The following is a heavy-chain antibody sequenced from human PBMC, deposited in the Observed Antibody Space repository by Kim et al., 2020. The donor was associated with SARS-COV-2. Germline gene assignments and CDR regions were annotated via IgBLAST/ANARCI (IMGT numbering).Heavy chain of an antibody. J-gene: IGHJ6*02. Sequence: GGSLRLSCAASGFTFSTYEMNWVRQPPGKGLEWVSCIRSSGSTRDYADSVKGRFTISRDNAKNSLYLQMNSLRGEDTAVYYCARHRAPYYDILTGYYGSYGMDVWGQGKTVTVSS. V-gene: IGHV3-48*03. CDR2: IRSSGSTR. CDR1: GFTFSTYE. CDR3: ARHRAPYYDILTGYYGSYGMDV. D-gene: IGHD3-9*01.